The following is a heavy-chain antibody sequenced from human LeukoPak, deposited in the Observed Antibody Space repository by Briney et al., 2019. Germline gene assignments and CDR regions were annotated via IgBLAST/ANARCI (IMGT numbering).Heavy chain of an antibody. D-gene: IGHD1/OR15-1a*01. CDR2: ISAYNFNV. CDR1: GYTFNAFG. V-gene: IGHV1-18*01. CDR3: AREEQFYYMDV. J-gene: IGHJ6*03. Sequence: ASVNVSCKTSGYTFNAFGLSWVRQAPGQGLEWMGWISAYNFNVRYAQKFQGRVTMTADTSTNTAYMELRSLRSDDTAVYYCAREEQFYYMDVWGKGTTVTVSS.